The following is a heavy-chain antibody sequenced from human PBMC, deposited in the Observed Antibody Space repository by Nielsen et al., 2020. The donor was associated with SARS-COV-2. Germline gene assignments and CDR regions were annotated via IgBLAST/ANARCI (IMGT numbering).Heavy chain of an antibody. CDR3: AREGDCKNGICHIRGMDV. V-gene: IGHV4-59*01. CDR1: GGSFSGYY. J-gene: IGHJ6*03. D-gene: IGHD2-8*01. CDR2: IYYSGGT. Sequence: GSLRLSCAVYGGSFSGYYWSWIRQPSGKGLEWIGYIYYSGGTNYNPSLKSRVTISVDRSKNQVSLMLSSVTAADTAVYYCAREGDCKNGICHIRGMDVWGKGTTVTVSS.